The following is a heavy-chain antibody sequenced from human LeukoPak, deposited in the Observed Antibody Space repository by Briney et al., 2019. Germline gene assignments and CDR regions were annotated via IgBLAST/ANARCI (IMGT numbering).Heavy chain of an antibody. Sequence: GGSLRLSCAASGLTYDDYTMHWVRQAPGKGLEWVSLVSWGGGSTYYADSVKGRFTISRDNSKNTLYLQMNSLRAEDTAVYYCAKEMTGNMDVWGKGTTVTVSS. CDR3: AKEMTGNMDV. J-gene: IGHJ6*03. CDR1: GLTYDDYT. CDR2: VSWGGGST. V-gene: IGHV3-43*01.